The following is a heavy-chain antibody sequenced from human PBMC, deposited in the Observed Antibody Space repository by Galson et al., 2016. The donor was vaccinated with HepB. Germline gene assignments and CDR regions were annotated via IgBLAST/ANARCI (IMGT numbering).Heavy chain of an antibody. V-gene: IGHV5-51*01. CDR2: IYPGDSDT. J-gene: IGHJ4*02. Sequence: QSGAEVKKPGESVTISCQGSGYNFPSQWIGWVRQMPGKGLEWMGLIYPGDSDTRYSPSFQGQVTISADRSISTTYLKWSSLEASDSAIYYCASGKWRDFDYWGQGTLLTVAS. CDR1: GYNFPSQW. D-gene: IGHD1-26*01. CDR3: ASGKWRDFDY.